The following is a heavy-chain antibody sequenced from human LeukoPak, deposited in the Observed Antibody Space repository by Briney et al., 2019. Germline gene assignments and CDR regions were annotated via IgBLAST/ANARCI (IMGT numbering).Heavy chain of an antibody. J-gene: IGHJ4*02. CDR3: ARVEMATIADFDY. CDR1: GYTFTSYG. CDR2: INPSGGST. V-gene: IGHV1-46*01. D-gene: IGHD5-24*01. Sequence: GASVKVSCKASGYTFTSYGISWVRQAPGQGLEWMGIINPSGGSTSYAQKFQGRVTMTRDTSTSTVYMELSSLRSEDTAVYYCARVEMATIADFDYWGQGTLVTVSS.